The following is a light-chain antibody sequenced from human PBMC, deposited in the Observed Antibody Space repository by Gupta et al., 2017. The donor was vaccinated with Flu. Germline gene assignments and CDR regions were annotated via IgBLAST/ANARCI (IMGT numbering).Light chain of an antibody. V-gene: IGLV7-46*01. CDR2: DTS. CDR1: TGAVTSGHY. J-gene: IGLJ2*01. Sequence: QAVVTQEPSLTVSPGGTVTLTCGSSTGAVTSGHYPYWFQQKPGQAPRALIYDTSNRHSWTPARFSGSLLGGKAALTLSGAQPEDEAEYYCLLCYRGALVFVAFGGGTKLTVL. CDR3: LLCYRGALVFVA.